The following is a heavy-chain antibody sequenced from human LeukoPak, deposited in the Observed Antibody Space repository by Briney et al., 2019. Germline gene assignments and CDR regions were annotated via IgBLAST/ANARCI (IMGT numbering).Heavy chain of an antibody. D-gene: IGHD5-12*01. V-gene: IGHV4-59*08. CDR2: IYSSGNT. CDR3: ARRGGYSGYEQV. Sequence: PSETLSLTCSVSGGSINSYYWSWIRQPPGQGLEWIGYIYSSGNTNYNPSLKSRVAISVDTSKNQFSLTLSSVTAADTAVYYCARRGGYSGYEQVWGQGTLVTVSS. J-gene: IGHJ4*02. CDR1: GGSINSYY.